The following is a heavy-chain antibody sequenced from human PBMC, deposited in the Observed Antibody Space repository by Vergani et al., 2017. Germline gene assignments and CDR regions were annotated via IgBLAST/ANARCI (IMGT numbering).Heavy chain of an antibody. CDR1: GITFWKFG. V-gene: IGHV3-9*01. D-gene: IGHD3-16*01. CDR3: VKDNDYDADGPFDL. Sequence: EVELVESGGGLGQPGGSLRLSCAASGITFWKFGMHWVRQAPGKGLEWVSGISWNSGAVDYADSVRGRFTISRDNAKKAVFLQMNNLRHEDTALYFCVKDNDYDADGPFDLWGRGTLVTVSS. CDR2: ISWNSGAV. J-gene: IGHJ2*01.